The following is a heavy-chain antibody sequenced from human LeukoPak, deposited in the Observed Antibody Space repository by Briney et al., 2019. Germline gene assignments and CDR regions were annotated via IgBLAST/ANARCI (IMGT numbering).Heavy chain of an antibody. CDR3: AKDGGSYYFDY. CDR2: ISYDGSNK. D-gene: IGHD1-26*01. CDR1: GFTFSSYG. V-gene: IGHV3-30*18. Sequence: GGSLRLSCAASGFTFSSYGMHWVRQAPGKGLEWVAVISYDGSNKYYADSVKGRFTISRDNSKNTLYLQMNSLRAEDTAVYYCAKDGGSYYFDYWGQGTLVTVSS. J-gene: IGHJ4*02.